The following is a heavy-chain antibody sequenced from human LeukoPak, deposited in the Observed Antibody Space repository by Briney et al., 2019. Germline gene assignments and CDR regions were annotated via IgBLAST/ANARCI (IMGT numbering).Heavy chain of an antibody. V-gene: IGHV4-39*07. J-gene: IGHJ4*02. CDR1: GGSISSSSYY. D-gene: IGHD3-10*01. Sequence: SETLPLTCTVSGGSISSSSYYWGWIRQSPGKGLEWIASIYYSGATYYNPSLKSRVTISADTSTDQFSLKLTSVTAADTAVYYCARDRELGYWGQGTLVTVSS. CDR2: IYYSGAT. CDR3: ARDRELGY.